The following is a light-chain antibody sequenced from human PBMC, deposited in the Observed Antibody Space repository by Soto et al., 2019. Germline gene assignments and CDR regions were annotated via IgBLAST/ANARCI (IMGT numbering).Light chain of an antibody. CDR1: SSDVGGYNY. CDR2: EVS. J-gene: IGLJ3*02. CDR3: SSYTSSSSWV. Sequence: QSVLTQPASVSGSPRQSITISCTGTSSDVGGYNYVSWYQQHPGKAPKLMIYEVSNRPSGVSNRFSGSKSGNTASLTISGLQAEDEADYYCSSYTSSSSWVFGGVTKVTVL. V-gene: IGLV2-14*01.